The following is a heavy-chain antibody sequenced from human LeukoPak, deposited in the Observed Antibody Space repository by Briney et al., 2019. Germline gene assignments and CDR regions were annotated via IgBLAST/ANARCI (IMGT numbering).Heavy chain of an antibody. J-gene: IGHJ4*02. CDR2: IIPIFGTA. Sequence: ASVQVSCKASGGTFSSYAISWVRQPPGQGLEWMGGIIPIFGTANYAQKFQGRVTITADESTSTAYMELSSLRSEDTAVYYCATRSGWPLGGDYWGQGTLVTVSS. CDR1: GGTFSSYA. V-gene: IGHV1-69*13. D-gene: IGHD6-19*01. CDR3: ATRSGWPLGGDY.